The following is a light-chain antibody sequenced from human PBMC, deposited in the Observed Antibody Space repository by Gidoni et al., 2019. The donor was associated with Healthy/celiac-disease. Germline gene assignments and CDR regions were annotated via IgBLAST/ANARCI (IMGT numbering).Light chain of an antibody. CDR3: QQSYSTPGT. J-gene: IGKJ2*01. Sequence: DIQMTQSPSSLSASVGDRVTITCRASQSISSYLNWYQQKPGKAPKLLIYAASSLQSGVPSRFSGSGSGTDFTLSISSLLPEDFAPYYCQQSYSTPGTFGQGTKLEIK. CDR1: QSISSY. V-gene: IGKV1-39*01. CDR2: AAS.